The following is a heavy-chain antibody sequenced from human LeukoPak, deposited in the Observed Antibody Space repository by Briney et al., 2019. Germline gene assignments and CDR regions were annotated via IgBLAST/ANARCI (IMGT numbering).Heavy chain of an antibody. D-gene: IGHD3-3*01. V-gene: IGHV4-4*07. Sequence: PSETLSLTXTVSGGSISSYYWSWIRQPAGKGLEWIGRIYTSGSTNYNPSLKSRVTMSVDTSKNQFSLKLSSVTAADTAVYYCARDDDFWSGHYFDYWGQGTLVTVSS. CDR3: ARDDDFWSGHYFDY. CDR1: GGSISSYY. CDR2: IYTSGST. J-gene: IGHJ4*02.